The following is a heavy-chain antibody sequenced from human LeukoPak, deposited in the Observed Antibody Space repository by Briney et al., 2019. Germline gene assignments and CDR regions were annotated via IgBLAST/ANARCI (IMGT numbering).Heavy chain of an antibody. CDR3: ARERVYYGSGSYYQFDY. D-gene: IGHD3-10*01. J-gene: IGHJ4*02. CDR1: GITFSRFG. CDR2: IWYDGSKK. V-gene: IGHV3-33*01. Sequence: GGSLRLSCAVSGITFSRFGMHWVRQAPGKGLEWVAVIWYDGSKKYYADSVKGRFTISRDNSKNTLYLQMDSLRAEDTAVYYCARERVYYGSGSYYQFDYWGQGTLITVSS.